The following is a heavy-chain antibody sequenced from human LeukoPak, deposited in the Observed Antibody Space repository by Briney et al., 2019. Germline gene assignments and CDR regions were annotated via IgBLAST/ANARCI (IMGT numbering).Heavy chain of an antibody. CDR1: GGSISSYY. CDR3: ARDRVHYYDSSSDAFDI. D-gene: IGHD3-22*01. J-gene: IGHJ3*02. CDR2: VYYSGST. V-gene: IGHV4-59*01. Sequence: PSETLSLTCTVSGGSISSYYWSWIRQPPGKGLEWIGYVYYSGSTNYNPSLKSRVTISVDTSKNQFSLKLSSVTAADTAVYYCARDRVHYYDSSSDAFDIWGQGTMVTVSS.